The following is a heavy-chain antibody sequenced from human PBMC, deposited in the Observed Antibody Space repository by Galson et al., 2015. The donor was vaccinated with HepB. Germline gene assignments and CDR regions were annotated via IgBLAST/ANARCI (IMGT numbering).Heavy chain of an antibody. J-gene: IGHJ6*02. V-gene: IGHV5-10-1*01. CDR3: ARGGRITMVRGVPADGPNYGMDV. CDR1: GYSFTSYW. D-gene: IGHD3-10*01. Sequence: QSGAEVKKPGESLRISCKGSGYSFTSYWISWVRQMPGKGLEWMGRIDPSDSYTNYSPSFQGHVTISADKSISTAYLQWSSLKASDTAMYYCARGGRITMVRGVPADGPNYGMDVWGQGTTVTVSS. CDR2: IDPSDSYT.